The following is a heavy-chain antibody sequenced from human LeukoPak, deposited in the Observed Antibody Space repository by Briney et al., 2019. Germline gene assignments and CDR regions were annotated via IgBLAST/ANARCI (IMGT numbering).Heavy chain of an antibody. D-gene: IGHD3-3*01. J-gene: IGHJ2*01. Sequence: GGSLRLSCAASGFTFSSHAMSWVRQAPGKGLEWVSAINGSGSSTYYADSVKGRVSISRDNSKNTLYLQMNSQGVEDTALYYCARDFWDDFEYFDLWGRGTLVTVSS. CDR2: INGSGSST. CDR3: ARDFWDDFEYFDL. V-gene: IGHV3-23*01. CDR1: GFTFSSHA.